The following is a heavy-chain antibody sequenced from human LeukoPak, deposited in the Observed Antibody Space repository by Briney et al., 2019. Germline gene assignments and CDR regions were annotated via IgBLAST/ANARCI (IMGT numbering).Heavy chain of an antibody. V-gene: IGHV1-8*03. CDR2: MNPNSGNT. D-gene: IGHD6-13*01. Sequence: ASVKVSSKASGYTFTSYDINWVRQATGQGLEWMGWMNPNSGNTGYAQKFQGRVTITRNTSISTAYMELSSLRSEDTAVYYCARGRAAGKKDDFDYWGQGTLVTVSS. CDR1: GYTFTSYD. J-gene: IGHJ4*02. CDR3: ARGRAAGKKDDFDY.